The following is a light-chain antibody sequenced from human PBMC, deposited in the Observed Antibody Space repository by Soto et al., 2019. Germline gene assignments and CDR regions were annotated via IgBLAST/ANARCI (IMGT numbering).Light chain of an antibody. J-gene: IGLJ1*01. CDR2: EVS. CDR3: SSYTSSNTLV. Sequence: QSALTQPASVSGSPGQSITISCSGPSSDVGGYNYVSWYQQHPGKAPKLMIFEVSNRPSGISNRFSGSKSGNTASLTISGLQAEDEADYYCSSYTSSNTLVFGTGTKLTVL. CDR1: SSDVGGYNY. V-gene: IGLV2-14*01.